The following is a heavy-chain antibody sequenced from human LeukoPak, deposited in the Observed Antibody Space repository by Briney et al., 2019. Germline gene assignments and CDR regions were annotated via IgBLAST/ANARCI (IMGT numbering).Heavy chain of an antibody. CDR2: MYARGST. CDR3: ARQLTGNWFDP. J-gene: IGHJ5*02. CDR1: GGSISNYY. Sequence: SETLSLTCTVSGGSISNYYWSWIRQPPGKGPEWIGYMYARGSTNYNPSLESRVTISVDTSKNQFSLNLTSVTAADTAVYYWARQLTGNWFDPWGQGTLVTVSS. V-gene: IGHV4-4*09. D-gene: IGHD1-1*01.